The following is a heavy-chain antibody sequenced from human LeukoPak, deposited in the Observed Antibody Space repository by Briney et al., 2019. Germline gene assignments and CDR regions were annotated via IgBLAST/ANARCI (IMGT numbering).Heavy chain of an antibody. J-gene: IGHJ3*02. D-gene: IGHD2-15*01. CDR2: INPNSGGT. V-gene: IGHV1-2*02. CDR3: ARYGRLVVAAMNAFDI. CDR1: GYTFTGYY. Sequence: ASVKVSCKASGYTFTGYYMHWVRQAPGQGLEWMGWINPNSGGTNYAQKFQGRVTMTRDTSISTAYMELSRLRSDDTAVYYCARYGRLVVAAMNAFDIWGQGTMVTVSS.